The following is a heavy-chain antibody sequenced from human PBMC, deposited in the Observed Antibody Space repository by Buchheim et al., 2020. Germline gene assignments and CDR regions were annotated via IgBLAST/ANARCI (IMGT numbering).Heavy chain of an antibody. D-gene: IGHD3-10*01. J-gene: IGHJ6*02. CDR3: ARGPASITMVRGVKGDYYYGMDV. CDR2: IYHSGST. V-gene: IGHV4-30-2*01. CDR1: GGSISSGGYS. Sequence: QLQLQESGSGLVKPSQTLSLTCAVSGGSISSGGYSWSWIRQPPGKGLEWIGYIYHSGSTYYNPSLKSRVTISVDRSKNQFSLKLSSVTAADTAVYYCARGPASITMVRGVKGDYYYGMDVWGQGTT.